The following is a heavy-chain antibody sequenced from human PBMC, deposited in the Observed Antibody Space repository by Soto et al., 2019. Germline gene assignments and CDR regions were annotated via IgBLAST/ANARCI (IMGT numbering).Heavy chain of an antibody. D-gene: IGHD6-13*01. CDR3: ARDFRQDQQLPGYYYYGMDV. CDR1: GDSNTGAAYY. V-gene: IGHV4-31*03. J-gene: IGHJ6*02. Sequence: QVQLQESGPGLVKPSQTLSLTCTVSGDSNTGAAYYWSWIRQHPGKGLEWIGHIHYSGTTYYNPSLKSRVSFSVDTSKKQFSLRLTSVTAADTAVYYCARDFRQDQQLPGYYYYGMDVWGQGTTVTVS. CDR2: IHYSGTT.